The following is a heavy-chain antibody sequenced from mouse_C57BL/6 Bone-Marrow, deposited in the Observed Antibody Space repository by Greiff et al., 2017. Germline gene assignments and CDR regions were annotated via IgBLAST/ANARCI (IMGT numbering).Heavy chain of an antibody. CDR1: GYTFTSYW. Sequence: VQLQQPGAELVKPGASVKLSCKASGYTFTSYWMHWVKQRPGQGLEWIGMIHPNSGSTNYNEKFKSKATLTVDKSSSTAYMQLSSLTSEDSAVYYCARSGGLAWFAYWGQGTLVTVSA. CDR2: IHPNSGST. J-gene: IGHJ3*01. CDR3: ARSGGLAWFAY. V-gene: IGHV1-64*01. D-gene: IGHD3-1*01.